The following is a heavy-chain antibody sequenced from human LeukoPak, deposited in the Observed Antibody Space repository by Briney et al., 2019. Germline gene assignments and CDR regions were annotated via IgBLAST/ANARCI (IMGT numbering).Heavy chain of an antibody. J-gene: IGHJ4*02. CDR2: IKSETDGGTT. Sequence: KSGGSLRLSCAASGFTFSNAWMSWVRQAPGKGLEWVARIKSETDGGTTDYAAPVKGRFTISRDDSKDTLYIQMNSLKNDDTAVYYCTGEYFWNYVMWGQGTLVTVSS. D-gene: IGHD1-7*01. V-gene: IGHV3-15*01. CDR3: TGEYFWNYVM. CDR1: GFTFSNAW.